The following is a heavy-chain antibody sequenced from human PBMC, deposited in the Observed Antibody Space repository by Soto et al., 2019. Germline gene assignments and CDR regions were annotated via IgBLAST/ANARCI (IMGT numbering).Heavy chain of an antibody. CDR2: IRSKANSDAT. CDR1: GVTFSGSA. J-gene: IGHJ4*02. V-gene: IGHV3-73*02. D-gene: IGHD3-9*01. Sequence: EVQLVESGGGLVQPGGSLKLSCAASGVTFSGSAMHWVLQAPGKEREWVGRIRSKANSDATVYAASVKGRSTISRDDSKNTAYLQMNSLKTEDTAVYYCTTPSINYDTLTDYFNYWGQGSLVTVSS. CDR3: TTPSINYDTLTDYFNY.